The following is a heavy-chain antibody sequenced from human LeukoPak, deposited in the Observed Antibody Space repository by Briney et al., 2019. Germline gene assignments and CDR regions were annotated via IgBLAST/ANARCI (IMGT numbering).Heavy chain of an antibody. CDR2: IYTSGST. V-gene: IGHV4-4*09. Sequence: NPSETLSLTCTVSGGSISSYYWSWIRQPPGKGLEWIGYIYTSGSTNCNPSLKSRVTISVDTSKNQFSLKLSSVTAADTAVYYCARGDSGYYLYWGQGTLVTVSS. J-gene: IGHJ4*02. CDR3: ARGDSGYYLY. CDR1: GGSISSYY. D-gene: IGHD3-22*01.